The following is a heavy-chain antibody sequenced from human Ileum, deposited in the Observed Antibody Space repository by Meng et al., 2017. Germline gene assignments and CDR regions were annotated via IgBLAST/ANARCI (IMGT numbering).Heavy chain of an antibody. CDR2: VNHDGGT. V-gene: IGHV4-34*02. CDR3: AREGSWFGADY. CDR1: GASFTSYS. Sequence: VHLQQGGAGRLKPSETLSLTCTGYGASFTSYSWTWIRQSPGKGLEWIGEVNHDGGTNYSPSLKSRVIISIDTSKNQFSLKLTAVTATDAAVYYCAREGSWFGADYWGQGTLVTISS. D-gene: IGHD3-10*01. J-gene: IGHJ4*02.